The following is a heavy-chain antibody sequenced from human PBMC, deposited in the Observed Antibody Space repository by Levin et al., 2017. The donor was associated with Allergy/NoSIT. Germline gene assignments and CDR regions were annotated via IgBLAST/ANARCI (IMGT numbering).Heavy chain of an antibody. CDR1: GFTFSDHY. CDR2: TRNRANSYTT. V-gene: IGHV3-72*01. D-gene: IGHD6-19*01. J-gene: IGHJ6*02. CDR3: ARVVAVAGHYGLDG. Sequence: GESLKISCAASGFTFSDHYMDWVRLPPGKGLEWVGRTRNRANSYTTEYAASVKGRFTIPRDDSKNLLYLQMNSLQTEDTAVYYCARVVAVAGHYGLDGWGQGTTVTVSS.